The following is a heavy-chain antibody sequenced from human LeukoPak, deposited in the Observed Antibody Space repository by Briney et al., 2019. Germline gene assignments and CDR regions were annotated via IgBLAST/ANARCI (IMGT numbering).Heavy chain of an antibody. D-gene: IGHD1-1*01. J-gene: IGHJ6*02. CDR1: GFTFSSYW. Sequence: GGSLRLSCAASGFTFSSYWMSWVRQAPGKGLEWVANIKQDGSEKYYVDSVKGRFTISRDNAKNSLYLQMNSLRAEDTAVYYCARENAGTSAEYYYGMDVWGQGTTVTASS. CDR3: ARENAGTSAEYYYGMDV. CDR2: IKQDGSEK. V-gene: IGHV3-7*03.